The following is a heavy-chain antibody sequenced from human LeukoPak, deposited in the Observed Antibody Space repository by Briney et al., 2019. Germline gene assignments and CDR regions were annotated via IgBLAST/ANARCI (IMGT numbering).Heavy chain of an antibody. Sequence: GGSLRLSCAASGFTFNVFWMAWVRQAPGKGLEWVATIKYDGSEKYYVDSVKGRFTISRDNAKNSLFMQMNSLRAEDTAVYYCARDSWCSGGSCYGAYYFDYWGQGTLVTVSS. CDR1: GFTFNVFW. D-gene: IGHD2-15*01. CDR3: ARDSWCSGGSCYGAYYFDY. V-gene: IGHV3-7*01. J-gene: IGHJ4*02. CDR2: IKYDGSEK.